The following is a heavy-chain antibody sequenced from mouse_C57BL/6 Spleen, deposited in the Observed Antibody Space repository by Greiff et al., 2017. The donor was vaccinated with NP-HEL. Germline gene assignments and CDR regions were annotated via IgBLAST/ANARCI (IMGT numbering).Heavy chain of an antibody. Sequence: QVQLQQPGAELVKPGASVKLSCKASGYTFTSYWMHWVKQRPGQGLEWIGMIHPNSGSTNYNEKFKSKATLTVDKSSSTAYMQLSSLTSEDSAVYYCARGAPERLRAMDYWGQGTSVTVSS. V-gene: IGHV1-64*01. CDR1: GYTFTSYW. CDR3: ARGAPERLRAMDY. CDR2: IHPNSGST. J-gene: IGHJ4*01.